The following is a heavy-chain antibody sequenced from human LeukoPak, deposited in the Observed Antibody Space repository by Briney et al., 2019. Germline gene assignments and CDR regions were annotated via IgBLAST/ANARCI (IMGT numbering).Heavy chain of an antibody. D-gene: IGHD3-16*01. V-gene: IGHV3-30*03. CDR2: ISYDGSNE. CDR3: ARIYYDYVWGSQRPFYFDY. J-gene: IGHJ4*02. CDR1: GFNFGPYG. Sequence: QSGGSLRLSCAASGFNFGPYGMHWVRQAPGKGLEWVALISYDGSNEYCADSVKGRFTISRDNAKNSLYLQMYSLRAEDTSVYYCARIYYDYVWGSQRPFYFDYWGQGTLVTVSP.